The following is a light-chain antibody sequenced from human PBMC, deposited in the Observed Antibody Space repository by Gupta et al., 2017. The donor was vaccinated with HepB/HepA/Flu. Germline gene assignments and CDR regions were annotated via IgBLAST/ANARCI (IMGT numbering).Light chain of an antibody. V-gene: IGLV1-44*01. CDR1: SSNVGSNN. CDR2: YND. Sequence: HSVLTQSTSISGTPGQRVTISCSGSSSNVGSNNVNWYQQLPGTAPKLLIYYNDERPSGVPDRISCSKSGTSASLAISGLQSEDEADDDCAAWDTSLNAGVFGGGTKLTVL. J-gene: IGLJ3*02. CDR3: AAWDTSLNAGV.